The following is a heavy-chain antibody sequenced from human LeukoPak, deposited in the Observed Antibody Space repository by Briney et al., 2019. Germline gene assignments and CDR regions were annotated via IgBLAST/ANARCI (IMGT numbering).Heavy chain of an antibody. V-gene: IGHV1-2*02. CDR1: GYTFTGYY. CDR3: ARELMKWERRHGMDV. D-gene: IGHD1-26*01. J-gene: IGHJ6*02. Sequence: ASVRVSCKASGYTFTGYYMHWVRQAPGQGLEWMGWINPNSGGTNYAQKFQGRVTMTRDTSISTAYMELSRLRSDDTAVYYCARELMKWERRHGMDVWGQGTTVTVSS. CDR2: INPNSGGT.